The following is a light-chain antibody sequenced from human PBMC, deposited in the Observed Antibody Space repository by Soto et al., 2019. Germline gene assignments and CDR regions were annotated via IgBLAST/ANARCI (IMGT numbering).Light chain of an antibody. CDR1: QSVSSN. CDR2: GAS. J-gene: IGKJ1*01. V-gene: IGKV3-15*01. CDR3: QQYNNWPRT. Sequence: DIVMTQSPATLSVSPGERATLSCMASQSVSSNLAWYTTTPGQAPRLIIHGASTRATGIPARLRGSGSGTEFTLTISSLQSEEVAVDYGQQYNNWPRTFGQGTKVDIK.